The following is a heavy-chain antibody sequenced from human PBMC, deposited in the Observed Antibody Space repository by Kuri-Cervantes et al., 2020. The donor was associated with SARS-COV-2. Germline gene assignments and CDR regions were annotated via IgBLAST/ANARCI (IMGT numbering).Heavy chain of an antibody. D-gene: IGHD3-10*01. J-gene: IGHJ4*02. Sequence: GGSLRLSCSASGFTFSSYAMHWVRQAPGKGLEYVSAISSNGGSTYYADSAKGRFTISRDNSKNTLYLQMSSLRAEDTAVYYCVKDRSGSGSYYYYFDYWGQGTLVTVSS. CDR1: GFTFSSYA. V-gene: IGHV3-64D*08. CDR3: VKDRSGSGSYYYYFDY. CDR2: ISSNGGST.